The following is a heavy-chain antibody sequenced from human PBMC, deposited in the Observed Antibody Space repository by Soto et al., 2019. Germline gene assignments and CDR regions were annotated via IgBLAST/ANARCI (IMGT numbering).Heavy chain of an antibody. CDR3: ATDILTGYYMHY. D-gene: IGHD3-9*01. J-gene: IGHJ4*02. Sequence: ASVKVSCKVSGYTLTELSMHWVRQAPGKGLEWMGGFDPEDGETIYAQKFQGRVTMTEDTSTDTAYMELSSLRSEDTAVYYCATDILTGYYMHYWGQGTLVTVSS. V-gene: IGHV1-24*01. CDR2: FDPEDGET. CDR1: GYTLTELS.